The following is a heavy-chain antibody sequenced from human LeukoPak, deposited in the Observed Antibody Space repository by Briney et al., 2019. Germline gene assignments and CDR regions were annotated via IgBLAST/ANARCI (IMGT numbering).Heavy chain of an antibody. CDR3: ARGRRDYGDYPY. Sequence: PGGSLRLSCAAPGFIVSGNYLSWVRQAPGEGLEWVSVIYSGGDTYSADSVKGRFTTSRDNSKNTVYLQMNSLRVEDTAVYYCARGRRDYGDYPYWGQGTLVTVSS. J-gene: IGHJ4*02. D-gene: IGHD4-17*01. V-gene: IGHV3-53*01. CDR1: GFIVSGNY. CDR2: IYSGGDT.